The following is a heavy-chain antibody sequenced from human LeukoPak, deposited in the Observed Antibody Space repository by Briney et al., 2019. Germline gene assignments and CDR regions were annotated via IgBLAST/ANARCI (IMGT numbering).Heavy chain of an antibody. J-gene: IGHJ3*02. V-gene: IGHV4-39*01. CDR3: ARNKRFPKLWSDPFDI. CDR2: IYYSGST. D-gene: IGHD3-10*01. Sequence: SETLSLTCTVSGGSISSSSYYWGWIRQPPGKGLEWIGSIYYSGSTYYNPSLKSRVTISVDTSKNQFSLKLSSVTAADTAVYFCARNKRFPKLWSDPFDIWGQGTMVTVSS. CDR1: GGSISSSSYY.